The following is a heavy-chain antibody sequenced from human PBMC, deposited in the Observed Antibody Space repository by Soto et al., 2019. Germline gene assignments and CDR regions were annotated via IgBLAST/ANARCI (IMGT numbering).Heavy chain of an antibody. CDR2: ISYDGSNK. CDR3: ARDFDY. V-gene: IGHV3-30-3*01. J-gene: IGHJ4*02. CDR1: GFTFSSYA. Sequence: PGGSLRLSCAASGFTFSSYAMHWVRQAPGKGLEWVAVISYDGSNKYYADSVKGRFTISRDNSKNTLYLQMNSLRAEDTAVYYCARDFDYWGQGTLVTVYS.